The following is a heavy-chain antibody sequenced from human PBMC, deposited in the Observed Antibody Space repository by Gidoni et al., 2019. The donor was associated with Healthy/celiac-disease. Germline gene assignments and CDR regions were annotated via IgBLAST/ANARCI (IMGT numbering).Heavy chain of an antibody. J-gene: IGHJ3*02. CDR1: GYTFTSYG. CDR3: ARLPHYESSGYYYPSRDAFDI. D-gene: IGHD3-22*01. CDR2: ISAYNGNT. Sequence: QVQLLQSGAEVKKPGASVKVSCKASGYTFTSYGISWVRQAPGQGLEWMGRISAYNGNTNYEQKLQGRVTMTTETSTSTAYMELRSLRSDDTAVYYCARLPHYESSGYYYPSRDAFDIWGQGTMVTVSS. V-gene: IGHV1-18*04.